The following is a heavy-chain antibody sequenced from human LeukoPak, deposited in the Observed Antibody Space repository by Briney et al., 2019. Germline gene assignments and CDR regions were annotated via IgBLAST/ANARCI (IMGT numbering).Heavy chain of an antibody. V-gene: IGHV4-59*11. CDR2: IYYSGST. Sequence: SETLSLTCTVSGGSISSHYWSWIRQPPGKGLEWIGYIYYSGSTNYNPSLKSRFTISVDTSKNQFSLKLSSVTAADTAVYNCARKKFIAAGGFDPWGQGTLVTVSS. J-gene: IGHJ5*02. CDR1: GGSISSHY. CDR3: ARKKFIAAGGFDP. D-gene: IGHD6-6*01.